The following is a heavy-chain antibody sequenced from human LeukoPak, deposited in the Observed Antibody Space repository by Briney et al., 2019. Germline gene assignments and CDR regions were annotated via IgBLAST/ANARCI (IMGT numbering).Heavy chain of an antibody. Sequence: PSQTLSLTCTVSGGSISSGGHYWSWLRQHPGKGLEWIGYIYDGGSTYYKPSLQSRVTIAVDTSKNQFSLKLSSVTAADTAVYYCARASPHDYGDYRLDNWGQGTLVTVSS. J-gene: IGHJ4*02. D-gene: IGHD4-17*01. V-gene: IGHV4-31*03. CDR1: GGSISSGGHY. CDR2: IYDGGST. CDR3: ARASPHDYGDYRLDN.